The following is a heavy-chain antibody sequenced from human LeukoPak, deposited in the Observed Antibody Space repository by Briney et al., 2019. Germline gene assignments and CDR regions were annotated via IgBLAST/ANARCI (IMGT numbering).Heavy chain of an antibody. Sequence: ASVKVSCKASGYTFTGYYMHWVRQAPGQGLEWMGWINPNSGGTNYAQKFQGWVTMTRDTSISTAYMELSRLRSEDTAVYYCASREGAIYSYGYRPPNYWGQGTLVTVSS. CDR1: GYTFTGYY. V-gene: IGHV1-2*04. J-gene: IGHJ4*02. D-gene: IGHD5-18*01. CDR2: INPNSGGT. CDR3: ASREGAIYSYGYRPPNY.